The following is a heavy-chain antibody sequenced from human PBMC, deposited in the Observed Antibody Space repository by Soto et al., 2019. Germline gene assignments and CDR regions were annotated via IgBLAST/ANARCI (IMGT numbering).Heavy chain of an antibody. CDR2: IYYSGST. J-gene: IGHJ5*02. CDR1: GCSISSRSYF. D-gene: IGHD3-10*01. Sequence: LEALFLNCTVPGCSISSRSYFWGWIRQAPGKGLEWIGSIYYSGSTYYNPSLKSRVTISVDTSKNQFSLKLSSVTAADTAVYYCARQILWFGELAPNWFDPWGQGTLVTVSS. CDR3: ARQILWFGELAPNWFDP. V-gene: IGHV4-39*01.